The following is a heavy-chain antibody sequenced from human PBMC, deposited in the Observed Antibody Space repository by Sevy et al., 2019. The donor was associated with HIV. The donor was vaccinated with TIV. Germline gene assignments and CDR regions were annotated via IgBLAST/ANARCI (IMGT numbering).Heavy chain of an antibody. Sequence: GGSLRLSCAASRFTFSNYAMHWVRQAPGKELEWVAVISYDGRSKYYADFVKGRFTISRDNSKNTLFLQMDSLRVEDTAVYYCARDGLWFGEGGTFDVWGQGTMVTVSS. CDR3: ARDGLWFGEGGTFDV. V-gene: IGHV3-30*04. CDR2: ISYDGRSK. J-gene: IGHJ3*01. CDR1: RFTFSNYA. D-gene: IGHD3-10*01.